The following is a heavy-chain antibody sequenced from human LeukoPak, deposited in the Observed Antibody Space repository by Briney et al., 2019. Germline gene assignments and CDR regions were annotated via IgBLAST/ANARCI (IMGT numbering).Heavy chain of an antibody. CDR2: ISSSSSYI. CDR3: ARVKLLQRAFDY. V-gene: IGHV3-21*01. CDR1: GFTVSSNY. J-gene: IGHJ4*02. D-gene: IGHD2-15*01. Sequence: GGSLRLSCAASGFTVSSNYMNWVRQAPGKGLEWVSSISSSSSYIYYADSVKGRFTISRDNAKNSLYLQMNSLRAEDTAVYYCARVKLLQRAFDYWGQGTLVTVSS.